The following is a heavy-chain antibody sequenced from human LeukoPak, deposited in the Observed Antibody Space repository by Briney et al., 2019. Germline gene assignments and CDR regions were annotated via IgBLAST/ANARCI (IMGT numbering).Heavy chain of an antibody. Sequence: ASVKVSCKASGYTFTGYYMHWVRQAPGQGLEWMGYIYPNSGATKYAQKFQGRVTMTRDTSINTAYMELSSLTSDDTAVYYCARGRSTAWDDAFDIWGQGTMVTVSS. V-gene: IGHV1-2*02. J-gene: IGHJ3*02. CDR2: IYPNSGAT. CDR1: GYTFTGYY. D-gene: IGHD6-13*01. CDR3: ARGRSTAWDDAFDI.